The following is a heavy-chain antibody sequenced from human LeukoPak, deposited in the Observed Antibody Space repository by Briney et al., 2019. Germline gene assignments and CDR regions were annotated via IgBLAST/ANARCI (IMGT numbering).Heavy chain of an antibody. V-gene: IGHV3-11*01. CDR3: AREQWYRFDT. D-gene: IGHD2-2*01. CDR1: RFRVSVYY. Sequence: GGSLRLSCAASRFRVSVYYTSWIRQAPGKGLEWVAVVGNSDNHIDHADSVKGRFTISRDDAKNSVYLQMNSLRVEDTAIYYCAREQWYRFDTWGQGALVTVSS. CDR2: VGNSDNHI. J-gene: IGHJ5*02.